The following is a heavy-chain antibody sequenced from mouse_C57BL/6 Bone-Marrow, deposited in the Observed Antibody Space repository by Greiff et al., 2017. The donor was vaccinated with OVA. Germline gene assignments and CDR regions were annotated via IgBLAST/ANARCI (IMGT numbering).Heavy chain of an antibody. V-gene: IGHV14-2*01. CDR2: IDPEDGET. Sequence: EVQLQQSGAELVKPGASVKLSCTASGFNIKDYYMHWVKQRTEQGLEWIGRIDPEDGETKYAPQFPGKATLTADTSSNTAYLQLSSLTSEDTAVYYCATLYYGSSYCWYFDVWGTGTTVTVSS. J-gene: IGHJ1*03. CDR3: ATLYYGSSYCWYFDV. D-gene: IGHD1-1*01. CDR1: GFNIKDYY.